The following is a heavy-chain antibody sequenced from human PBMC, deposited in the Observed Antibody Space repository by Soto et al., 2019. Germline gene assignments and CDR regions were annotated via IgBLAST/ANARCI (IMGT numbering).Heavy chain of an antibody. CDR1: GFTFSSYG. CDR2: IWYDGSNK. D-gene: IGHD3-10*01. Sequence: QVQLVESGGGVVQPGRSLRLSCAASGFTFSSYGMHWVRQAPGKGLEWVAVIWYDGSNKYYADSVKGRFTISRDNSKNTLYLQMNSLRAEDTAVYYCARDPLWFGEDAPDYSYGMDVWGQGTTVTVSS. J-gene: IGHJ6*02. CDR3: ARDPLWFGEDAPDYSYGMDV. V-gene: IGHV3-33*01.